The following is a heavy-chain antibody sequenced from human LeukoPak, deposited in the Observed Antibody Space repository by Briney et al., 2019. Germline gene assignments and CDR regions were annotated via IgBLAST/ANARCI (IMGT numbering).Heavy chain of an antibody. D-gene: IGHD3-10*01. J-gene: IGHJ4*02. Sequence: GKSLRLSCAASGFTFSSYAINWVRQAPGKGLEWVAVISYDGTNKNYADSVKGRFTISRDSSKNTVYLEMNSLRGEDAAVYYCARDPEHYGSGSYLDYWGQGSLVTVSS. CDR1: GFTFSSYA. V-gene: IGHV3-30-3*01. CDR2: ISYDGTNK. CDR3: ARDPEHYGSGSYLDY.